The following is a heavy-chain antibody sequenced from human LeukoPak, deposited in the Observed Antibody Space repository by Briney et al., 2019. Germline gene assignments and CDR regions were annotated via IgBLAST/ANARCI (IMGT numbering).Heavy chain of an antibody. CDR3: ARSGGWTEKPFDY. J-gene: IGHJ4*02. V-gene: IGHV1-2*02. D-gene: IGHD6-19*01. Sequence: ASVKVSCKASGYTFTGYYMHWVRQAPGQGLEWMGWINPNSGGTNYAQKFQGRVTMTRDTSISTAYMELSRLRSDDTAVYYCARSGGWTEKPFDYWGQGTLVTVSS. CDR2: INPNSGGT. CDR1: GYTFTGYY.